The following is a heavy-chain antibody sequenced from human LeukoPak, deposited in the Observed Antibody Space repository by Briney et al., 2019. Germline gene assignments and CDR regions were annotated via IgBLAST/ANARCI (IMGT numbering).Heavy chain of an antibody. CDR3: ARWEGYEGYFDY. D-gene: IGHD5-12*01. CDR1: GYTFTNYG. V-gene: IGHV1-18*03. CDR2: ISAYHGNT. Sequence: ASVKVSCKASGYTFTNYGITWVRQAPGHGLEWMGWISAYHGNTNYAQEFQGRVTITRDTSASTAYMELSSLRSEDMTVYYCARWEGYEGYFDYWGQGTLVTVSS. J-gene: IGHJ4*02.